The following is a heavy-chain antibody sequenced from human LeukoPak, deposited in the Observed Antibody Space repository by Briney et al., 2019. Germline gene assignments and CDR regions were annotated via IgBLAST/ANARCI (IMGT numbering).Heavy chain of an antibody. CDR2: IKEDGSKK. J-gene: IGHJ3*02. D-gene: IGHD2-8*01. CDR3: ARDNGGYDAFDI. Sequence: GGSLRLSCAASGFTFNRYWMSWVRQAPGKGLEWVANIKEDGSKKEYVDSVKGRFTISSDNSKNTLYLQMNSLRAEDTAVYYCARDNGGYDAFDIWGQGTMVTVSS. V-gene: IGHV3-7*03. CDR1: GFTFNRYW.